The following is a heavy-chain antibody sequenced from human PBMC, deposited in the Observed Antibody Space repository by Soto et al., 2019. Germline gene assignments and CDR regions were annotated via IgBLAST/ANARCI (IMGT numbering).Heavy chain of an antibody. J-gene: IGHJ6*02. D-gene: IGHD2-2*01. V-gene: IGHV4-34*01. CDR3: AGGYGSRTSWVTSVYYYYGMDV. CDR2: INHSGST. Sequence: QVQLQQWGAGLLKPSETLSLTCAVYGGSFSGYYWSWIRQPPGKGLEWIGEINHSGSTNYNPSLKCRVPLMVVTSRSVFFMTLSTATAADTAVYYFAGGYGSRTSWVTSVYYYYGMDVWGQGTTGTVSS. CDR1: GGSFSGYY.